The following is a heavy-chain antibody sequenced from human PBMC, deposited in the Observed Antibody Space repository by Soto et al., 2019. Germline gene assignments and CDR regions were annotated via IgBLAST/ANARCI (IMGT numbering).Heavy chain of an antibody. CDR2: IWYDGSNK. D-gene: IGHD3-10*01. CDR3: ARDAGLGVNYYYYGMDV. V-gene: IGHV3-33*01. CDR1: GFTFSSYG. J-gene: IGHJ6*02. Sequence: PGGSLRLSCAASGFTFSSYGMHWVRQAPGKGLEWVAVIWYDGSNKYYADSVKGRFTISRDNSKNTLYLQMNSLRAEDTAVYYWARDAGLGVNYYYYGMDVWGQGTTVTVSS.